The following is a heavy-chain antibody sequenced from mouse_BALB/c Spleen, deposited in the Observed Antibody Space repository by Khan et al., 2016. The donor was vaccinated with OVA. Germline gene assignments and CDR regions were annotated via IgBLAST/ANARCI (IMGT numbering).Heavy chain of an antibody. CDR3: ARDYWDVFAY. J-gene: IGHJ3*01. V-gene: IGHV14-3*02. CDR1: GFNIKDTY. D-gene: IGHD4-1*01. CDR2: LDPANGNT. Sequence: VQLQQSGTELVKPGASVKLSCTASGFNIKDTYMHWVKQRPEKGLDWIGRLDPANGNTKTDPKFQGKATITADTSSKTAYLQLSSLTSEDTAVYYCARDYWDVFAYWGQGTLVTVSA.